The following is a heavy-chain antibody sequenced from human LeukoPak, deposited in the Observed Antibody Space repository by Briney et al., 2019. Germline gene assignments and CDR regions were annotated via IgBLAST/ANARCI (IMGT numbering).Heavy chain of an antibody. CDR1: GFSFCRYW. CDR2: INEDGSTT. Sequence: PGGSLSLSCAASGFSFCRYWMHWVRHSPGKGLVWVSRINEDGSTTTYADSVKGRFTISRDNAKNTLHLQMNSLRAEDTAVYYCARGVPPCFDPWGQGTLVTVSS. D-gene: IGHD3-10*01. V-gene: IGHV3-74*03. CDR3: ARGVPPCFDP. J-gene: IGHJ5*02.